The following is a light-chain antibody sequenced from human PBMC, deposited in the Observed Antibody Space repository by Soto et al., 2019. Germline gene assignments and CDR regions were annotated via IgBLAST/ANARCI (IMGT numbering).Light chain of an antibody. V-gene: IGLV4-69*01. CDR3: QTWVTGIQV. CDR1: SGHSSYA. CDR2: LNSDGSH. Sequence: QPVLTQSPSASASLGASVKLTCTLSSGHSSYAIAWHQQRPEKGPRYLMKLNSDGSHSKGDGIPDRFSGSSSGAERYLTISSLQSEDEAEYYCQTWVTGIQVFGGGTKVTVL. J-gene: IGLJ2*01.